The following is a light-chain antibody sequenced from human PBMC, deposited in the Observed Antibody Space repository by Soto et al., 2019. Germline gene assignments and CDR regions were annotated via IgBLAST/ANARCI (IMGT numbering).Light chain of an antibody. CDR2: IAS. CDR1: QSVTHNH. Sequence: ESVLTQSPGTLSLSPGERATLSCRAIQSVTHNHLAWYQQKRGQAPRLLIYIASARPTGLPGRFSGSGSGTHFNLIISRLEPEDFAFYYCQQYAGSPYTFGQGNKLEI. V-gene: IGKV3-20*01. CDR3: QQYAGSPYT. J-gene: IGKJ2*01.